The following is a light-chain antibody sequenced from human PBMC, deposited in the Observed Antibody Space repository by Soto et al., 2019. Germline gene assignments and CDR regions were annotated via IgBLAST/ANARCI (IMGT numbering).Light chain of an antibody. V-gene: IGLV1-40*01. J-gene: IGLJ1*01. CDR2: GNS. CDR1: SSNIGAGYD. CDR3: QSYDSSLSGFYV. Sequence: QSVLTQPHSVSGAPGQRVTISCTGSSSNIGAGYDVHWYQQLPGTAPKLLIYGNSNRPSGVPDRFSGSKSGTSASLAITGLQAEDEADYYCQSYDSSLSGFYVFGTGTKLTVL.